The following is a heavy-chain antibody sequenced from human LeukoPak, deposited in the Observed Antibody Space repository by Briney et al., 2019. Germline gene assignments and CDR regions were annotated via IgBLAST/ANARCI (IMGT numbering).Heavy chain of an antibody. CDR3: ARDSTGATVY. CDR2: ISSSSSYI. J-gene: IGHJ4*02. D-gene: IGHD1-26*01. CDR1: GFTFSSYS. Sequence: PGGSLRLSCAASGFTFSSYSMTWVRQAPGKGLEWVSSISSSSSYIYYADSVKGRFTISRDNAKNSLYLQMNSLRAEDTAVYYCARDSTGATVYWGQGTLVTVSS. V-gene: IGHV3-21*01.